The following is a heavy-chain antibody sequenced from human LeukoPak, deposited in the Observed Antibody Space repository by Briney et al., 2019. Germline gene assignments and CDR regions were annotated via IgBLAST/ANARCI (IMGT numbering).Heavy chain of an antibody. CDR3: ARDVMIVVVIGAFDI. Sequence: GGSLRLSCAASGFTFSSYGMHWVHQAPGKGLEWVAFIRYDGSNKYYADSVKGRFTISRDNSKNTLYLQMNSLRAEDTAVYYCARDVMIVVVIGAFDIWGQGTMVTVSS. CDR1: GFTFSSYG. D-gene: IGHD3-22*01. CDR2: IRYDGSNK. V-gene: IGHV3-30*02. J-gene: IGHJ3*02.